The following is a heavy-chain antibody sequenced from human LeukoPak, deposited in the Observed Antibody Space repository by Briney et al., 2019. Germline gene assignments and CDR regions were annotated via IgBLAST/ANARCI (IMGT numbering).Heavy chain of an antibody. Sequence: GGSLRLSCAACGFTFTTYAMSWVRQAPGKGLEGVAVISSSGGSTYHADSVKCRFTISRNNSKNTVYLQINGLRAEDTAIYYCAKHGEAYGDSKTDYWGQGTLVTVSS. D-gene: IGHD4-17*01. CDR2: ISSSGGST. J-gene: IGHJ4*02. CDR3: AKHGEAYGDSKTDY. V-gene: IGHV3-23*01. CDR1: GFTFTTYA.